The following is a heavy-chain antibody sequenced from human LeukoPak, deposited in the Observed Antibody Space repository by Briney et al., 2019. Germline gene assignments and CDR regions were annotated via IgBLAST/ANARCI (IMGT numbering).Heavy chain of an antibody. CDR2: IIPIFGTA. CDR1: GGTFSSYA. Sequence: GSSVKVSCKASGGTFSSYAISWVRQAPGQGLEWMGRIIPIFGTANYAQKFQERVTITTDESTSTAYMELSSLRSEDTAVYYCARGGYSYGAYYFDYWGQGTLVTVSS. J-gene: IGHJ4*02. V-gene: IGHV1-69*05. CDR3: ARGGYSYGAYYFDY. D-gene: IGHD5-18*01.